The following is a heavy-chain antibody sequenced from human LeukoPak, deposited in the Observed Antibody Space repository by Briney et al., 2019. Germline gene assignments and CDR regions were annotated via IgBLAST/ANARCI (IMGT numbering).Heavy chain of an antibody. CDR2: FDPEDGET. CDR3: ATLVSSGYAYFDY. D-gene: IGHD3-22*01. CDR1: VYTLTELS. V-gene: IGHV1-24*01. Sequence: ASVKVACKVSVYTLTELSMHWVRQAPGKGLEWMGGFDPEDGETIYAQKFQGRVTMTEDTSTDTAYMELSSLRSEDTAVYYCATLVSSGYAYFDYWGQGTLVTVSS. J-gene: IGHJ4*02.